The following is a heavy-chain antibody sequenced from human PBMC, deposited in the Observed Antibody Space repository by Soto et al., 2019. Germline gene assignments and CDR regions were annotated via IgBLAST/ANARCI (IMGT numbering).Heavy chain of an antibody. CDR3: ARGASSLPGFH. CDR2: IYYNVNT. J-gene: IGHJ4*02. CDR1: TGSIDNVYW. Sequence: KPSDTLSLTCAVSTGSIDNVYWWSWVRQSPGKGLEWIGYIYYNVNTNYNPSLKSRVTISVDTSKNQFSLKLSSVTAADTAVYFCARGASSLPGFHWGQGTLVTVSS. V-gene: IGHV4-59*08. D-gene: IGHD6-13*01.